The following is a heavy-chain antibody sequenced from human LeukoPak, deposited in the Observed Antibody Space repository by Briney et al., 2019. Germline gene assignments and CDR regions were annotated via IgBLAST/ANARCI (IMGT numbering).Heavy chain of an antibody. J-gene: IGHJ4*02. CDR3: ARDLNSYGDPFDY. Sequence: PGGSLRLSCAASGFTFSSYAMHWVRQAPGKGLEWVAVISYDGSNKYYADSVKGRFTISRDNSKNTLYLQMNSLRAEDTAVYYCARDLNSYGDPFDYWGQGTLVTVSS. D-gene: IGHD5-18*01. V-gene: IGHV3-30-3*01. CDR1: GFTFSSYA. CDR2: ISYDGSNK.